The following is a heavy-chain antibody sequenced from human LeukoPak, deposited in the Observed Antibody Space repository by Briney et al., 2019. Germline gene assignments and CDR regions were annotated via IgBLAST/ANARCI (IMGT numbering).Heavy chain of an antibody. J-gene: IGHJ3*02. CDR1: GNTFTGYH. CDR3: ARGDAFDI. Sequence: GASVNVSSKASGNTFTGYHIHCGRQAPGQGLEWVGWINPNSGGTNYEQNFQGRVTMTRDTSISPAYMELSSLKSDDTAVYYCARGDAFDIWGQGTMVTVSS. CDR2: INPNSGGT. V-gene: IGHV1-2*02.